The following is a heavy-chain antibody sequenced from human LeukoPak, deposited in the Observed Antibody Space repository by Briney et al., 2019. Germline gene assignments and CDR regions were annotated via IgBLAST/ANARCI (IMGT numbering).Heavy chain of an antibody. D-gene: IGHD4/OR15-4a*01. Sequence: GGSLRLSCAASGFTSNNYSMNWVRQAPGKGLEWVSSISAGGTYIHYADSVEGRFTISRDNAKNSLFMQMNNLRAEDTAVYYCVRDGATRLEFDYWGQGTLVTVSS. CDR3: VRDGATRLEFDY. V-gene: IGHV3-21*01. CDR1: GFTSNNYS. CDR2: ISAGGTYI. J-gene: IGHJ4*02.